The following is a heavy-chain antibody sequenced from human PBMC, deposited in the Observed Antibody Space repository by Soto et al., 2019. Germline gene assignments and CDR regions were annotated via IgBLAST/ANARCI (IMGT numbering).Heavy chain of an antibody. V-gene: IGHV5-51*01. D-gene: IGHD1-26*01. Sequence: GESLKISCKGFGYTFSDYWIGWVRQMPGKGLEWMGIIYPGDSDTRYSPSFQGQVTISADKSISTAYLQWSSLKASDTAMYYCAIWVGAYYFDYWGQGILVTVSS. CDR3: AIWVGAYYFDY. CDR2: IYPGDSDT. CDR1: GYTFSDYW. J-gene: IGHJ4*02.